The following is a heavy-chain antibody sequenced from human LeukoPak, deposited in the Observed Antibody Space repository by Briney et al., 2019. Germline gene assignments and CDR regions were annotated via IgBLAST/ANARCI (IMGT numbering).Heavy chain of an antibody. CDR3: ARPLDNDNSGDPDTFDV. CDR2: IYYTGRT. D-gene: IGHD3-22*01. J-gene: IGHJ3*01. Sequence: PSETLSLTCGVSGGSISRYYWSWIRQPPGKGLEWIGFIYYTGRTRYNPSLQSRVSISLGTSVNNFSLKLTSVTAADTAVYYCARPLDNDNSGDPDTFDVWGQGTVVTVSS. CDR1: GGSISRYY. V-gene: IGHV4-59*01.